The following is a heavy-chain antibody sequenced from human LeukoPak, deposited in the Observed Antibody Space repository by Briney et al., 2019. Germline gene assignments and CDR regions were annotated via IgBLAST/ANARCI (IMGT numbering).Heavy chain of an antibody. D-gene: IGHD2-2*01. CDR1: GGSISSYY. J-gene: IGHJ4*02. CDR3: ASLDVVAPSAGFDY. CDR2: IYYSGST. Sequence: SETLSLTCTVSGGSISSYYWSWIRQPPGKGLEWIGYIYYSGSTYYNPSLKSRVTISVDTSKNQFSLKLSSVTAADTAVYYCASLDVVAPSAGFDYWGQGTLVTVSS. V-gene: IGHV4-59*12.